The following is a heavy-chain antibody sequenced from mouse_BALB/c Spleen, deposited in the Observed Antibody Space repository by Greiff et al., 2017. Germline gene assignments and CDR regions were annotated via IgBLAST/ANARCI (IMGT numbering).Heavy chain of an antibody. J-gene: IGHJ4*01. CDR1: GFTFSSYA. Sequence: EVKLVESGGGLVKPGGSLKLSCAASGFTFSSYAMSWVRQSPEKRLEWVAEISSGGSYTYYPDTVTGRFTISRDNAKNTLYLEMSSLRSEDTAMYYCAREREAMDYWGQGTSVTVSS. CDR2: ISSGGSYT. CDR3: AREREAMDY. V-gene: IGHV5-9-4*01.